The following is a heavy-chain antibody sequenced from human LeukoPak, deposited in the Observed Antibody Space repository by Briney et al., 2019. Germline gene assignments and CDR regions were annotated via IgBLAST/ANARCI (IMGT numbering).Heavy chain of an antibody. CDR2: IKEDGSEK. J-gene: IGHJ5*02. CDR3: ARTYCESVGCRNWFDP. CDR1: GFTFSGYW. D-gene: IGHD2-21*01. Sequence: GGSLRLSCAASGFTFSGYWMSWLRQAPGKGLERVSNIKEDGSEKYYVDSVKGRFTISRDNAKNSLYLQMNSLRAEDSAVFYCARTYCESVGCRNWFDPWGQGKQVTVSS. V-gene: IGHV3-7*01.